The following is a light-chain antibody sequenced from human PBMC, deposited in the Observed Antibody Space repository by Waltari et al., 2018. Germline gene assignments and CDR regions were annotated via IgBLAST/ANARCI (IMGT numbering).Light chain of an antibody. CDR2: DAS. CDR3: QHYANFPLT. Sequence: DVQMTQSPSSLSASMGDRVTITCQASQDIFTYLNWYHQRPGKAPKVLIYDASKLETGVPSRFSGSGSGTHFNFTIRSLQPEDVGTYYCQHYANFPLTFGGWTKVEI. CDR1: QDIFTY. J-gene: IGKJ4*01. V-gene: IGKV1-33*01.